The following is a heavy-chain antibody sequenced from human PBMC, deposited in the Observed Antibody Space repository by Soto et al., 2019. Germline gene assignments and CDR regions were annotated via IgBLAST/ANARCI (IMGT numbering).Heavy chain of an antibody. Sequence: QVQLQESGPGLVKPSETLSLTCTVSGGSVSSGSYYWSWIRQPPGKGLEWIGYIYNSGSTNYNPSLKSRVTISEDTSKNQFSLKLSSVTAADTAVYYCASSFYYGMDVWGQGTTVTVSS. CDR2: IYNSGST. J-gene: IGHJ6*02. V-gene: IGHV4-61*01. CDR1: GGSVSSGSYY. CDR3: ASSFYYGMDV.